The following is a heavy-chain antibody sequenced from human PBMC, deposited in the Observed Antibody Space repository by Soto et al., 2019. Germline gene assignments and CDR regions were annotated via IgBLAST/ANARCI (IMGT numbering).Heavy chain of an antibody. V-gene: IGHV4-34*01. CDR1: GGSFSGYY. J-gene: IGHJ4*02. CDR2: INHSGST. D-gene: IGHD3-10*01. Sequence: SETLSLTCAVYGGSFSGYYWSWIRQPPGKGLEWIGEINHSGSTNYNPSLKSRVTISVDTSKNQFSLKLSSVTAADTAVYYCARSTMVRGVRPFDYWGQGTLVTVS. CDR3: ARSTMVRGVRPFDY.